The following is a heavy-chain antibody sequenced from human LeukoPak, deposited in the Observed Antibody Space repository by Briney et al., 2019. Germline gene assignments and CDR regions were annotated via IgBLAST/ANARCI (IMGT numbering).Heavy chain of an antibody. CDR3: ASSLFLFGVVNHDAFDI. J-gene: IGHJ3*02. V-gene: IGHV1-69*06. D-gene: IGHD3-3*01. CDR2: IIPIFGTA. CDR1: GGTFSSYA. Sequence: GASVKVSCRASGGTFSSYAISWVRQAPGQGLEWMGGIIPIFGTANYAQKFQGRVTITADKSTSTAYMELSSLRSEDTAVYYCASSLFLFGVVNHDAFDIWGQGTMVTVSS.